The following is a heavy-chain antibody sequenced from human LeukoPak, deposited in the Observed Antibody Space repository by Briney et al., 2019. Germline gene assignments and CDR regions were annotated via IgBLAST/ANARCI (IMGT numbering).Heavy chain of an antibody. V-gene: IGHV1-18*01. CDR1: GYTFINYG. CDR2: MSTYNGNT. Sequence: ASVTVSCKASGYTFINYGISWVRQAPGQGLEWMGWMSTYNGNTHYIQKFQGRVTMTADTSTSTAYMELRSLRSDDTAVYFCARDRWDYWGQGTLVTVSS. J-gene: IGHJ4*02. D-gene: IGHD2-15*01. CDR3: ARDRWDY.